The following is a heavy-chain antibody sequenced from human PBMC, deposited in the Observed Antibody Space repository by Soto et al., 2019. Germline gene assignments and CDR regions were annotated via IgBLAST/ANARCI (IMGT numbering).Heavy chain of an antibody. J-gene: IGHJ1*01. CDR2: ISSSGSTI. Sequence: GGSLRLSCAASGFTFSSYEMNWVRQAPRKGLEWVSYISSSGSTIYYADSVKGRFTISRDNAKNSLYLQMNSLRAEDTAVYYCARDPYCSGVSCYSEYVQNWGQGTLVTVSS. V-gene: IGHV3-48*03. CDR3: ARDPYCSGVSCYSEYVQN. D-gene: IGHD2-15*01. CDR1: GFTFSSYE.